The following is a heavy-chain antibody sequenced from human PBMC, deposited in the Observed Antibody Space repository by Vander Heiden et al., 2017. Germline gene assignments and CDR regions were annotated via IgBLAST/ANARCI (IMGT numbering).Heavy chain of an antibody. CDR3: ARDQGARMFDTPLYGMDV. Sequence: EVQLVESGGGLMQPGGSLRLSCAASGFTGSTTDLRWVRQAPGKGLEWVSVIYSGDNTYYADSVKGRFTISRDNSKNTLYLQMNSLRVEDTAVYYCARDQGARMFDTPLYGMDVWGQGTTVTVSS. CDR1: GFTGSTTD. D-gene: IGHD3-9*01. CDR2: IYSGDNT. V-gene: IGHV3-53*01. J-gene: IGHJ6*02.